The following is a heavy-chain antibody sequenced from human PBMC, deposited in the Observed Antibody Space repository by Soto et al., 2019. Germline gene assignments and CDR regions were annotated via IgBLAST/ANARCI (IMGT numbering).Heavy chain of an antibody. CDR3: ARQRITRVRGVSSSGLDV. CDR2: IHPGDSET. J-gene: IGHJ6*02. V-gene: IGHV5-51*01. D-gene: IGHD3-10*01. Sequence: GESLKISCKGSGYSFTIYYIAWVLQMPWKGLEWMGIIHPGDSETRYSPSFQGHVIISADKSISSAYLQWSSLEAADTAMYYCARQRITRVRGVSSSGLDVWGQGTTVTVSS. CDR1: GYSFTIYY.